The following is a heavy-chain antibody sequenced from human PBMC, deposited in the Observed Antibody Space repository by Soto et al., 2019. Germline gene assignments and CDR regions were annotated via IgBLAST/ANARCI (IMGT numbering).Heavy chain of an antibody. D-gene: IGHD2-15*01. CDR1: GYTFTSYY. V-gene: IGHV1-46*01. CDR2: INPSGGST. CDR3: EREGFVVVVAATPYYYYYGMDV. J-gene: IGHJ6*02. Sequence: ASVKVSCKASGYTFTSYYMHWVRQAPGQGLEWMGIINPSGGSTSYAQKFQGRVTMTRDTSTSTVYMELSSLRYEDTDVYYCEREGFVVVVAATPYYYYYGMDVWGQGTTVTVSS.